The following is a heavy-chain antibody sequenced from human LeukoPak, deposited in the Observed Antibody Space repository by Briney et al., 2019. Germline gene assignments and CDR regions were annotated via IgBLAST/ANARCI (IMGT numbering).Heavy chain of an antibody. V-gene: IGHV1-18*01. CDR1: GYTFTSYG. D-gene: IGHD2-2*01. CDR2: ISAYNGNT. CDR3: ARDPFGVVVPAAIFSDWFDP. J-gene: IGHJ5*02. Sequence: ASVKVSCKASGYTFTSYGISWVRQAPGQGLEWMGWISAYNGNTNYAQKLQGRVTMTTDTSTSTAYMELRSLRSDDTAVYYCARDPFGVVVPAAIFSDWFDPWGQGTLVTVSS.